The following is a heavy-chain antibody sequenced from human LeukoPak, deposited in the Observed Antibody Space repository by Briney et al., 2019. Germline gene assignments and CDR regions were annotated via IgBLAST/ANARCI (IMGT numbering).Heavy chain of an antibody. CDR3: AGVRTPYCSSTSCPYWFDP. CDR2: IYYSGST. CDR1: GGSISSYY. J-gene: IGHJ5*02. V-gene: IGHV4-59*01. Sequence: PSETLSLTCTVSGGSISSYYWSWIRQPPGKGLEWIGYIYYSGSTNYNPSLKSRVTISVDTSKNQFSLKLSSVTAADTAVYYCAGVRTPYCSSTSCPYWFDPWGQGTLVTVSS. D-gene: IGHD2-2*01.